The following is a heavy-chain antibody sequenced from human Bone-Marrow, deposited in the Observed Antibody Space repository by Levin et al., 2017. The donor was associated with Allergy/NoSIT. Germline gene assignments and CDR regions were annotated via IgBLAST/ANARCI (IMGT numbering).Heavy chain of an antibody. CDR3: ARAGRGAAAGFDY. CDR1: GGSISSSY. J-gene: IGHJ4*02. V-gene: IGHV4-59*01. CDR2: IYYSGST. Sequence: SQTLSLTCTVSGGSISSSYWTWIRQPPGKGLEWIGYIYYSGSTNYNPSLKSRVTISVDTSKNQFSLKLSSVTAADTAVYYCARAGRGAAAGFDYWGQGTLVTVSS. D-gene: IGHD6-13*01.